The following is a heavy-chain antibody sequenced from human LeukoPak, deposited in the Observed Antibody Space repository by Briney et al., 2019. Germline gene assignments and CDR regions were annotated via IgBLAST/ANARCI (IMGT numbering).Heavy chain of an antibody. Sequence: ASVKVSCKASGYTFTSYDISWVRQAPGQGLEWMGWISAYNGNTNYAQKLQGRVTMTTDTSTSTAYMELRSLRSDDTAVYYCARESLPTTVVTPAFFDYWGQGTLVTVSS. D-gene: IGHD4-23*01. CDR1: GYTFTSYD. V-gene: IGHV1-18*01. CDR2: ISAYNGNT. CDR3: ARESLPTTVVTPAFFDY. J-gene: IGHJ4*02.